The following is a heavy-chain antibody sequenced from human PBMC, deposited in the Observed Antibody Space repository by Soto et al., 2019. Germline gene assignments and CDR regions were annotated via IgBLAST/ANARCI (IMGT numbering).Heavy chain of an antibody. Sequence: GGSLRLSCAAFGFTFSNYAMSWVRQAPGKGLEWVSVISGSGGTTDYADSVKGRFTISRDNSKNTLYLQMDSLRAEDTAVYFCAKESISHYGDYVDYWGQGTLVTVSS. D-gene: IGHD4-17*01. J-gene: IGHJ4*02. CDR1: GFTFSNYA. V-gene: IGHV3-23*01. CDR2: ISGSGGTT. CDR3: AKESISHYGDYVDY.